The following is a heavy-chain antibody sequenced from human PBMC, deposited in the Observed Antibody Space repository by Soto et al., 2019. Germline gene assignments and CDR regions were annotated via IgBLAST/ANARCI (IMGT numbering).Heavy chain of an antibody. CDR1: GGTFSSYA. CDR3: ARDRYYDFWSGYYQSAEYFQH. Sequence: ASVKVSCKASGGTFSSYAISWVRQAPGQGLEWMGGIIPIFGTANYAQKFQGRVTITADESTSTAYMELSSLRSEDTAVYYCARDRYYDFWSGYYQSAEYFQHWGQGTLVTVSS. D-gene: IGHD3-3*01. J-gene: IGHJ1*01. CDR2: IIPIFGTA. V-gene: IGHV1-69*13.